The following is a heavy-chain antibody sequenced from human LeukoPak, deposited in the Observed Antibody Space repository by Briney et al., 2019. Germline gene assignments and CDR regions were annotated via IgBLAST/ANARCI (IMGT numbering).Heavy chain of an antibody. D-gene: IGHD2-2*02. CDR2: ISGSGGST. V-gene: IGHV3-23*01. CDR3: AKVGPYCSSTSCYTTEYFQH. Sequence: GGSLRLSCAASGFTVSSNYMSWVRQAPGKGLEWVSLISGSGGSTYYADSVKGRFTISRDNSKNTLYLQMNSLRAEDTAVYYCAKVGPYCSSTSCYTTEYFQHWGQGTLVTVSS. CDR1: GFTVSSNY. J-gene: IGHJ1*01.